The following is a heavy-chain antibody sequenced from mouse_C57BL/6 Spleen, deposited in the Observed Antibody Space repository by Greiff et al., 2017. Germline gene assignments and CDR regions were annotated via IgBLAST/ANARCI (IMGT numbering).Heavy chain of an antibody. CDR2: IHPSDSDT. Sequence: VQLQQPGAELVKPGASVKVSCKASGYTFTSYWMHWVKQRPGQGLEWIGRIHPSDSDTNYNQKFKGKATLTVDKSSSTAYMQLSSLTSEDSAVYYCAIRSNYVDYAMDYWGQGTSVTVSS. CDR1: GYTFTSYW. CDR3: AIRSNYVDYAMDY. V-gene: IGHV1-74*01. J-gene: IGHJ4*01. D-gene: IGHD2-5*01.